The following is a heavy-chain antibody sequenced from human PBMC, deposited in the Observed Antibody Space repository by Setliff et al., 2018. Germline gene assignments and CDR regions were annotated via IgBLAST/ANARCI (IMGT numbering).Heavy chain of an antibody. Sequence: SGYTFTSYGISWVRQAPGQGLEWMGWISGYNGNTNYAQKIQGRVTVTTDTSTSTAYMEVRSLRSDDTAVYYCARDIATGGCTYGFFYWGQGTMVTVSS. V-gene: IGHV1-18*01. D-gene: IGHD5-18*01. CDR2: ISGYNGNT. CDR1: GYTFTSYG. CDR3: ARDIATGGCTYGFFY. J-gene: IGHJ4*02.